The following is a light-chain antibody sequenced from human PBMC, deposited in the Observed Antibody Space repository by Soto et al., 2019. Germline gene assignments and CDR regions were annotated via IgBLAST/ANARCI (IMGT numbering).Light chain of an antibody. V-gene: IGKV3-15*01. CDR3: QQYNHWPRT. CDR2: GPA. CDR1: PSVSGN. Sequence: EIWMTQSPGTLSVSPGERATLSCMASPSVSGNLAWYQQKPGQAPMLLISGPAPRATGIPARFSGVGSGTEFTLTIRSLRAEDFAVYDCQQYNHWPRTFGQWPKVEVK. J-gene: IGKJ1*01.